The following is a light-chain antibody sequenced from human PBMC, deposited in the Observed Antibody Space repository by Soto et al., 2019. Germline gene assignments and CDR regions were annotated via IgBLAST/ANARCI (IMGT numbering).Light chain of an antibody. CDR2: KAS. CDR3: QQYNSYRT. CDR1: QSIINW. Sequence: DIQMTQSPSTLSASIGDRVTITCRASQSIINWLAWYQQKPGKAPKLLIYKASSLESGVPSRFSGSGSGTEFTLTISSLQPDDFATYYCQQYNSYRTFGQGTMVEIK. V-gene: IGKV1-5*03. J-gene: IGKJ1*01.